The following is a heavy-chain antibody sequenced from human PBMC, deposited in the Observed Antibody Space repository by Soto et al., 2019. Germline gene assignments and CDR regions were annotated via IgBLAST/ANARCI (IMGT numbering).Heavy chain of an antibody. J-gene: IGHJ4*02. D-gene: IGHD3-3*02. CDR2: ISAYNGNT. CDR3: ARDNEYISAFDY. V-gene: IGHV1-18*01. CDR1: GYTFTNLG. Sequence: QVQLIQSGVEVKKPGASVKVSWKTSGYTFTNLGLSWVRQAPGQGLEGVAWISAYNGNTNYVETLQDRVTLTTETTTKTAYMELRSLRSHDTDIYSCARDNEYISAFDYWGQGTLVTVSS.